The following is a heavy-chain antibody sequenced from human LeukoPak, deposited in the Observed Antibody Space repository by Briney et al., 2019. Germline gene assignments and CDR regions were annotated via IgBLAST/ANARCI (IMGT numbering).Heavy chain of an antibody. D-gene: IGHD3-22*01. CDR3: SVNYYESNDYYIDY. J-gene: IGHJ4*02. CDR2: IKSKTAGGTT. V-gene: IGHV3-15*07. CDR1: AFTLSNAW. Sequence: GGSLRLSCAASAFTLSNAWMNWVRQAPGKGLEWVGRIKSKTAGGTTDYAAPVKGRFIISRDDSKNTLYLQMNSLKTEDTAVYYCSVNYYESNDYYIDYWGQGTLVTVST.